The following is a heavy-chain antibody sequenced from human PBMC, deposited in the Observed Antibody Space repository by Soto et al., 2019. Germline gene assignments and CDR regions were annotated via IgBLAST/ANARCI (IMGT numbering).Heavy chain of an antibody. J-gene: IGHJ6*02. CDR2: IYYSGST. Sequence: PAETLGLTCTVCVGCISIGGYYGSWIRQHPGKGMEWSGYIYYSGSTYYNPSLKSRVTISVDTSKNQFSLKLSSVTAADTAVYYCARVYCSGGSCYTRKNYHYGMDVWGQGTTVTVSS. D-gene: IGHD2-15*01. V-gene: IGHV4-31*03. CDR3: ARVYCSGGSCYTRKNYHYGMDV. CDR1: VGCISIGGYY.